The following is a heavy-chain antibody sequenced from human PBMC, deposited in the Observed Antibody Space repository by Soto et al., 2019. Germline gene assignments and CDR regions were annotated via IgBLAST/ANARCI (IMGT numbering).Heavy chain of an antibody. CDR1: GYNFTHDW. V-gene: IGHV5-51*01. CDR2: IYPGDSDT. D-gene: IGHD2-15*01. Sequence: GESLKISCKASGYNFTHDWIGWVRQMPGKGLEWMGVIYPGDSDTIYSPSFKGQVTISADKSISTAYLQWTSLKASDTAIYYCARLMVVAAPAGWFDPWGQGTLVTVSS. J-gene: IGHJ5*02. CDR3: ARLMVVAAPAGWFDP.